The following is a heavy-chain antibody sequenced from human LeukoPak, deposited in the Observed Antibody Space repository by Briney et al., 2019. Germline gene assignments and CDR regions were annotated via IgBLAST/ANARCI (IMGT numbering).Heavy chain of an antibody. CDR3: ARENGGEDY. D-gene: IGHD2-21*01. V-gene: IGHV1-46*01. CDR2: INPSGGDT. Sequence: GASVKLSFTASGYTFTRYYMHWVRQAPGQGLERMGMINPSGGDTTYAQKLQDRVTMTRDTSTSTVYMELSSLRSEDTAVYYCARENGGEDYWGQGTLVTVSS. J-gene: IGHJ4*02. CDR1: GYTFTRYY.